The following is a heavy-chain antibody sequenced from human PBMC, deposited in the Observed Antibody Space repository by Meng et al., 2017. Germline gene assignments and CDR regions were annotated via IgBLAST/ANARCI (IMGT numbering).Heavy chain of an antibody. V-gene: IGHV1-8*03. Sequence: QGQLVQSGSEVKKPGASAKVSCKASGYTFTSYDINWVRQATGPGLEWMGWMNPNSGNTGYAQKFQGRVTITRNTSISTAYMELSSLRSEDTAVYYCARGLAVAGTVFWFDPWGQGTLVTVSS. CDR1: GYTFTSYD. J-gene: IGHJ5*02. CDR3: ARGLAVAGTVFWFDP. D-gene: IGHD6-19*01. CDR2: MNPNSGNT.